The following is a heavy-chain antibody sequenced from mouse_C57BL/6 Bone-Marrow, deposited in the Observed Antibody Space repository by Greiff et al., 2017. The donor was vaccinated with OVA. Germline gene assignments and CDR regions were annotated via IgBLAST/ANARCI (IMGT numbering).Heavy chain of an antibody. Sequence: EVKLMESGAELVKPGASVKLSCTASGFNIKDYYMHWVKQRTEQGLEWIGWIDPEDGESKYAPKFPGKVPITADKSSNTGYLQLSSLTSEDTADYYCARDDGFAYWGQGTLVTVSA. D-gene: IGHD2-12*01. CDR2: IDPEDGES. V-gene: IGHV14-2*01. J-gene: IGHJ3*01. CDR1: GFNIKDYY. CDR3: ARDDGFAY.